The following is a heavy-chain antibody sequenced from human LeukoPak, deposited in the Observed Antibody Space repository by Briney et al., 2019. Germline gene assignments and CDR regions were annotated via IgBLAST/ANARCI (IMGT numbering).Heavy chain of an antibody. CDR2: ISYDGSNK. CDR3: AKDGGYCSSTSCYTGDYFDY. D-gene: IGHD2-2*02. V-gene: IGHV3-30*04. Sequence: GGSLRLSCAASGFTFSSYAMHWVRQAPGKGLEWVAVISYDGSNKYYADSVKGRFTISRDNSKNTLYLQMNSLRAEDTAVYYCAKDGGYCSSTSCYTGDYFDYWGQGTLVTVSS. CDR1: GFTFSSYA. J-gene: IGHJ4*02.